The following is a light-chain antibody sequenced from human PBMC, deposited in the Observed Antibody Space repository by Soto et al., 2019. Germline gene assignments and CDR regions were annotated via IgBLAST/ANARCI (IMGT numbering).Light chain of an antibody. J-gene: IGKJ5*01. CDR3: PQAYSVTST. V-gene: IGKV1-12*01. CDR1: QRSSSW. Sequence: DIQLTQAPYFLSASVGDRVTLTCRASQRSSSWVAGYQHKPGRAPELLSRTASSLQRGVPSMFSGSGAGTYFTLTINSLQPEASATYYCPQAYSVTSTCGQGTRLEIK. CDR2: TAS.